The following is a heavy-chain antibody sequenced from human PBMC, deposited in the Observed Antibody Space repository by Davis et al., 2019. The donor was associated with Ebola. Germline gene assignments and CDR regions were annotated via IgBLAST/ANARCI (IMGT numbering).Heavy chain of an antibody. Sequence: ASVKVSCKASGYTFTSYAMHWVRQAPGQGLEWMGIINPSGGSTSYAQKFQGRVTMTADKSTTTAYMELSRLTSEDTAVYYCAKSHNLYYDNRDDAFDVWGQGTKVTVSS. CDR3: AKSHNLYYDNRDDAFDV. D-gene: IGHD3-16*01. J-gene: IGHJ3*01. CDR2: INPSGGST. CDR1: GYTFTSYA. V-gene: IGHV1-46*01.